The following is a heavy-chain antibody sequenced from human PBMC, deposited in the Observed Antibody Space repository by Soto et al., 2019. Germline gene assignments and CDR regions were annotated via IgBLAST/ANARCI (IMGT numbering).Heavy chain of an antibody. Sequence: SVKVSCKASGFTFTSSAMQWVRQARGQRLEWIGWIVVGSGNTNYAQKFQERVTITRDMSTSTAYMELSSLRSEDTAVYYCAVKVNSNYEVDYYYYYMDVWGKGTTVTVSS. CDR3: AVKVNSNYEVDYYYYYMDV. CDR1: GFTFTSSA. D-gene: IGHD4-4*01. CDR2: IVVGSGNT. V-gene: IGHV1-58*02. J-gene: IGHJ6*03.